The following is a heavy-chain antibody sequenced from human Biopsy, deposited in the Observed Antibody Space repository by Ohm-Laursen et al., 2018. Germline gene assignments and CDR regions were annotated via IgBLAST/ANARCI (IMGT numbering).Heavy chain of an antibody. CDR2: ISYDGSGE. V-gene: IGHV3-30*03. Sequence: SLRLSCASSGFTFTSYAMHWVRQAPGKGLEWVAVISYDGSGEYYADSLQGRFIISRDNPKNTVDLQMNSLRAEDTAVYFCARDGKRWDYSTYFSWHFDLWGRGTLVTVSS. CDR1: GFTFTSYA. CDR3: ARDGKRWDYSTYFSWHFDL. D-gene: IGHD4-11*01. J-gene: IGHJ2*01.